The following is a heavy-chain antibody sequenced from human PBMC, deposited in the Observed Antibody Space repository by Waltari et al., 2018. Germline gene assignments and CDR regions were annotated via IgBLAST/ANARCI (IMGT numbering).Heavy chain of an antibody. Sequence: QVQLQQWGAGLLKPSETLSLTCAVYGGSFSGYHWSWIRQPPGKGLEWIGEINHSGSNNYNPSLKSRVTISVDTSKNQFSLKLSSVTAADTAVYYCAREVDYIWGSYRKGGWFDPWGQGTLVTVSS. CDR3: AREVDYIWGSYRKGGWFDP. CDR1: GGSFSGYH. V-gene: IGHV4-34*01. D-gene: IGHD3-16*02. J-gene: IGHJ5*02. CDR2: INHSGSN.